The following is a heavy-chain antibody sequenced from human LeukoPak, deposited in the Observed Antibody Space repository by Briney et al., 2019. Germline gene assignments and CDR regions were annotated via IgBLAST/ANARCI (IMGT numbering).Heavy chain of an antibody. CDR3: ARAPGSDFWSGYYPHAFDI. V-gene: IGHV4-34*01. D-gene: IGHD3-3*01. J-gene: IGHJ3*02. Sequence: SETLSLTCAVYGGSFSGYYWSWIRQPPGKGLEWIGEINHSGSTNYNPSLKSRVTISVDTSKNQFSLKLSSVTAADTAVYYCARAPGSDFWSGYYPHAFDIWRQGTMVTVSS. CDR1: GGSFSGYY. CDR2: INHSGST.